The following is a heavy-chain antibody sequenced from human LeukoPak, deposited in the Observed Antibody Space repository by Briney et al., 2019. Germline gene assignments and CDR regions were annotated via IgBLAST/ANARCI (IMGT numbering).Heavy chain of an antibody. CDR3: ARGYSTRRNIVVVLAANFPSWFDP. J-gene: IGHJ5*02. V-gene: IGHV3-30*01. CDR2: ISYDGSNK. D-gene: IGHD2-2*01. CDR1: GFTFSSYA. Sequence: GGSLKLSCAASGFTFSSYAMHWVRQAPGKGLEWVAVISYDGSNKYYADSVKGRFTISRDNSKNTLYLQMNSLRAEDTAVYYCARGYSTRRNIVVVLAANFPSWFDPWGQGALVTVSS.